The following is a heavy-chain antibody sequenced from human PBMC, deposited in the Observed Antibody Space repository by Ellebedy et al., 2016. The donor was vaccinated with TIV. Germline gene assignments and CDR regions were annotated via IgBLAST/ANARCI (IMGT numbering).Heavy chain of an antibody. V-gene: IGHV3-21*01. J-gene: IGHJ5*02. CDR2: ISSGGSDI. D-gene: IGHD6-13*01. CDR1: GFTLSSYT. CDR3: AKAEATAGRSFDP. Sequence: GGSLRLXXAASGFTLSSYTMNWVRQAPGKGLEWVSSISSGGSDIYYGDSVKGRFTISRDNAKNSLYLQMNSLRGDDSAVYYCAKAEATAGRSFDPWGQGTLVTVSS.